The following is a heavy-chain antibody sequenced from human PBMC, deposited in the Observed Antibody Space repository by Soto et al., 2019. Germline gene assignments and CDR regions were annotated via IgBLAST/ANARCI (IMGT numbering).Heavy chain of an antibody. D-gene: IGHD2-2*02. J-gene: IGHJ4*02. V-gene: IGHV4-4*02. CDR2: IYHSGST. CDR1: GGSISSSNW. CDR3: ARSGLGYCSSTSCYNYFDY. Sequence: QVQLQESGPGLVKPSGTLSLTCAVSGGSISSSNWWSWVRQPPGKGLEWIGEIYHSGSTNYNPSLKSRVTISVDKSKNQFSLKLSSVTAADTAVYYCARSGLGYCSSTSCYNYFDYWGQGTLVTVSS.